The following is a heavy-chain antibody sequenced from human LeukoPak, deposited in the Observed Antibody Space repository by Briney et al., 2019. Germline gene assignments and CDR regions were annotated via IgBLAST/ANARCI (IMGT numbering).Heavy chain of an antibody. Sequence: ASVKVSCKASGYTFTGYYMHWVRQAPGQGLEWMGWINPNSGGTNYAQKFQGRVTMTRDTSISSAYMELSRLRSDDTAVYYCAILPLPPRVFDYWGQGTLVTVSS. CDR2: INPNSGGT. V-gene: IGHV1-2*02. J-gene: IGHJ4*02. CDR3: AILPLPPRVFDY. CDR1: GYTFTGYY.